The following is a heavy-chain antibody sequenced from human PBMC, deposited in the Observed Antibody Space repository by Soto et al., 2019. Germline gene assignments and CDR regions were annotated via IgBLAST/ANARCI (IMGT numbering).Heavy chain of an antibody. Sequence: EVQLMESVGELVQPGGSLRLSCAASGFIFGSYAMSCVRQAPGKGLDWVSAISGSGGTTYYAGSVQGRFTISRDNSNSPLGVPKSSLSAEDRDLSYRAKSLLEPGGSGGWYWCFETWSQGTLVAV. J-gene: IGHJ5*02. D-gene: IGHD6-13*01. CDR2: ISGSGGTT. V-gene: IGHV3-23*01. CDR1: GFIFGSYA. CDR3: AKSLLEPGGSGGWYWCFET.